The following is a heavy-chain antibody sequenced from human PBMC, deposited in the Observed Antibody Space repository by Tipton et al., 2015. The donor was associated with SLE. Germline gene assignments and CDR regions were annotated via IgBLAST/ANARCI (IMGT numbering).Heavy chain of an antibody. CDR1: GGSISSSSYY. Sequence: TLSLTCTVSGGSISSSSYYWSWIRQPPGKGLEWIGYIYYSGSTYYNPSLKSRVTISVDTSKNQFSLKLSSVTAADTAVYYCARDGGNFDWSRGYFDYWGQGTLVTVSS. CDR3: ARDGGNFDWSRGYFDY. D-gene: IGHD3-9*01. J-gene: IGHJ4*02. V-gene: IGHV4-30-4*01. CDR2: IYYSGST.